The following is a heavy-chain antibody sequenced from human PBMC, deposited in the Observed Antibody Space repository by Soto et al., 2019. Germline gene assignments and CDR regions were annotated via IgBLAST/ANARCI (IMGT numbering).Heavy chain of an antibody. CDR2: THGSGIT. CDR3: ASYIEGGGGRGY. V-gene: IGHV4-59*01. J-gene: IGHJ4*02. CDR1: GGSITGYH. D-gene: IGHD1-26*01. Sequence: QVQLLESGPGLVKPSEALFLTCTVSGGSITGYHWSWIRQPPGKGLEWIGYTHGSGITNYNPSLQSRVTISVDTSKNHFSLKLSSVTASDTAVYYCASYIEGGGGRGYWGQGHLLTVSS.